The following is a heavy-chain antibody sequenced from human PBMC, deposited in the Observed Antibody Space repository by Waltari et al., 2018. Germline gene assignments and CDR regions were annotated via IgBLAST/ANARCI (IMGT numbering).Heavy chain of an antibody. CDR1: GGSISSGSYY. CDR2: IYTRVST. Sequence: QVQLQESGPGLVKPSQTLSLTCTVSGGSISSGSYYWSWIRQTAGKGLAWSGRIYTRVSTNYRPSLKSRGTISVDTPKNQCSRTLSSVTAADTAVYYGARDWGITIFGVALADWGQGTLVTVSS. CDR3: ARDWGITIFGVALAD. V-gene: IGHV4-61*02. D-gene: IGHD3-3*01. J-gene: IGHJ4*02.